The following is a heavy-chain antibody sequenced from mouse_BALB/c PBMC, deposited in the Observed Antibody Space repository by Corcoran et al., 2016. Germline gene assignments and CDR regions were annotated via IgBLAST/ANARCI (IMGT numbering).Heavy chain of an antibody. CDR2: IDPENGNT. CDR3: ARSGSCDY. CDR1: GFNIKDYY. J-gene: IGHJ2*01. D-gene: IGHD3-1*01. Sequence: EVQLQQSGAELVRQGALVKLSCKASGFNIKDYYMHWVKQRPEQGLEWIGWIDPENGNTIYDPKFQGKASITADTSSNTAYLQLSSLTSEDTAVYYCARSGSCDYWGQGTTLTVSS. V-gene: IGHV14-1*02.